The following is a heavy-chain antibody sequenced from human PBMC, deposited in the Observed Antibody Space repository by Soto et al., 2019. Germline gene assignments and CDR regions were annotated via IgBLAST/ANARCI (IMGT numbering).Heavy chain of an antibody. D-gene: IGHD1-20*01. V-gene: IGHV1-2*04. Sequence: QVQLVQSGAEVKKPGASVKVSCKASGYTFSDYSIHWVRQAPGQGLEWMGWINPHSGDTYYAQKFQDWVTMTRDTSINTAYMELGRLRSDDTAVYYCAKGPRIRAFDPYYYNTVDVWGQGTTVTVSS. J-gene: IGHJ6*02. CDR3: AKGPRIRAFDPYYYNTVDV. CDR1: GYTFSDYS. CDR2: INPHSGDT.